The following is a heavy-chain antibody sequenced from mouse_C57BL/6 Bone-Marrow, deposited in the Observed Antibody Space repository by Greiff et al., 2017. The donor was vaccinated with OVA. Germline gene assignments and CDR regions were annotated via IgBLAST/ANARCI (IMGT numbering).Heavy chain of an antibody. CDR1: GYSITSGYY. V-gene: IGHV3-6*01. Sequence: EVKLMESGPGLVKPSQSLSLTCSVTGYSITSGYYWNWIRQFPGNKLEWMGYISYDGSNNYNPSLKNRISITRDTSKNQFFLKLNSVTTEDTATYYCARGKYHSNFFLYYAMDYWGQGTSVTVSS. CDR2: ISYDGSN. CDR3: ARGKYHSNFFLYYAMDY. J-gene: IGHJ4*01. D-gene: IGHD2-5*01.